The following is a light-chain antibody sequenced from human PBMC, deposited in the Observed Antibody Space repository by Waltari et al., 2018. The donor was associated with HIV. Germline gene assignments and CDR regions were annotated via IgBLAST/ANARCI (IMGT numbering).Light chain of an antibody. CDR2: GAS. Sequence: EIVLTQSPGTLSFSPGERATLSCRASQSVSRSYLPWYQQEPGQAPRLLIYGASSRATGIPDRFSGSGSGTDFTLTISGLEPEDFAVYYCQQYGSSPPWTFGQGTKVEIK. CDR3: QQYGSSPPWT. CDR1: QSVSRSY. V-gene: IGKV3-20*01. J-gene: IGKJ1*01.